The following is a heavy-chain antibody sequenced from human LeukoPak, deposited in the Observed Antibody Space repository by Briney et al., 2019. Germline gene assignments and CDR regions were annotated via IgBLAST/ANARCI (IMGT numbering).Heavy chain of an antibody. D-gene: IGHD1-1*01. CDR2: IYTSGST. J-gene: IGHJ4*02. CDR3: ASLETGAWQFDY. V-gene: IGHV4-4*07. Sequence: PSETLSLTCTVSGGSISSYYWSWIRQPAGKGLEWIGRIYTSGSTNYNPSPKSRVTISLDTSKNQFSLKLSSVTAADTAMYYCASLETGAWQFDYWGQGTLVTVSS. CDR1: GGSISSYY.